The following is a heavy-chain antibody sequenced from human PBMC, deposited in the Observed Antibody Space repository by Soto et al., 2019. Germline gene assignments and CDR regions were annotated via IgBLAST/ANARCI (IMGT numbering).Heavy chain of an antibody. J-gene: IGHJ4*02. V-gene: IGHV1-69*01. CDR2: IIPIFGTA. CDR1: GYTFTGYY. D-gene: IGHD1-26*01. Sequence: HVQLVQSGAEVKKPGASVKVSCKTSGYTFTGYYMHWVRQAPGQGLEWMGWIIPIFGTANYAQKFQGRVTITADESTSTAYMELSSLRSEDTAVYYCAREGGSYSNFDYWGQGTLVTVSS. CDR3: AREGGSYSNFDY.